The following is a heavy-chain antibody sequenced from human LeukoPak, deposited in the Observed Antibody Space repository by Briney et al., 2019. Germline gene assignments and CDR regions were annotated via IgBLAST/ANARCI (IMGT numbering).Heavy chain of an antibody. CDR3: ARLGTYYYDSSGYYWAYYFDY. J-gene: IGHJ4*02. V-gene: IGHV4-59*08. D-gene: IGHD3-22*01. CDR1: GGSISSYY. CDR2: IYYSGST. Sequence: SETLSLTCTVSGGSISSYYWSWIRQPPGKGLEWIGYIYYSGSTNYNPSLKSRVTISVDTSKNQFSLKLSSVTAADTAVYYCARLGTYYYDSSGYYWAYYFDYWGQGTLVIVSS.